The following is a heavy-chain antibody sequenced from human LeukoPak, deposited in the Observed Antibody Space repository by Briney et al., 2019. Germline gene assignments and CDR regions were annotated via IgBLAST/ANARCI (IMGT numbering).Heavy chain of an antibody. J-gene: IGHJ3*02. V-gene: IGHV3-23*01. Sequence: PGGSLRLSCAASGFTFSSYAMSWVRQAPGKGLEWVSALSGSGGSTYYADSVKGRFTISRDNSKNTLYLQMNSLRAEDTAVYYCAKSTMIVVVIVDAFDIWGQGTMVTVSS. CDR1: GFTFSSYA. D-gene: IGHD3-22*01. CDR3: AKSTMIVVVIVDAFDI. CDR2: LSGSGGST.